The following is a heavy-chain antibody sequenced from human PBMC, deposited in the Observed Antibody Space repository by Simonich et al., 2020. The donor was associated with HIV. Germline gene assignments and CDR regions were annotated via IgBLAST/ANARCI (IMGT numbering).Heavy chain of an antibody. CDR2: NNHSGST. Sequence: QVQLQQWGAGLLKPSETLSLTCAVYGGSFSGYYWSWIRQPPGKGLEWIGENNHSGSTNYNPSLKSRVTISVDTSKNQFSLKLSSVTAADTAVYYCASHYGGNHLNWFDPWGQGTLVTVSS. V-gene: IGHV4-34*01. CDR1: GGSFSGYY. CDR3: ASHYGGNHLNWFDP. D-gene: IGHD2-15*01. J-gene: IGHJ5*02.